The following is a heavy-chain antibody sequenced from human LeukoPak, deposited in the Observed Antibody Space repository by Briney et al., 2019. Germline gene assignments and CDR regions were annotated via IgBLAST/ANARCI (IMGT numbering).Heavy chain of an antibody. D-gene: IGHD6-25*01. CDR2: IYSVGST. CDR1: GFTVSTNY. CDR3: ARVGQRLSYYFDY. J-gene: IGHJ4*02. V-gene: IGHV3-66*01. Sequence: PGGSLRLSCVVSGFTVSTNYMSWVRQAPGKGLEWVSLIYSVGSTYYADSVKGRFIISRDNSKNTLYLQMNSLRAEDTAVYYCARVGQRLSYYFDYWGQGTLVTVSS.